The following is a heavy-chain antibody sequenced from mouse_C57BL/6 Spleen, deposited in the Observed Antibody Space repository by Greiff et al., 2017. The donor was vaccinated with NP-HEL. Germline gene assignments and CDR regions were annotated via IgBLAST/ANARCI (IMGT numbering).Heavy chain of an antibody. J-gene: IGHJ4*01. Sequence: EVKLMESGPELVKPGASVKMSCKASGYTFTDYNMHWVKQSHGKSLEWIGYINPNNGGTSYNQKFKGKATLTVNKSSSTAYMELRSLTSEDSAVYYCAREDYGAMDYWGQGTSVTVSS. CDR2: INPNNGGT. D-gene: IGHD1-1*02. CDR3: AREDYGAMDY. CDR1: GYTFTDYN. V-gene: IGHV1-22*01.